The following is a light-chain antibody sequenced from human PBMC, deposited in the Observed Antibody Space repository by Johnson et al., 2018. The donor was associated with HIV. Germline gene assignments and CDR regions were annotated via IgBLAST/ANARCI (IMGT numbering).Light chain of an antibody. V-gene: IGLV1-51*01. J-gene: IGLJ1*01. Sequence: QPVLTQPPSVSAAPGQKVTISCSGSSSNIGNNYVSWYQQLPGIAPKLLIYDNNKRPSGIPDRFSGSKSGTSATLGITGLQTGDEAYYYCGTWDSSLSAYVFGAGTKVTVL. CDR2: DNN. CDR3: GTWDSSLSAYV. CDR1: SSNIGNNY.